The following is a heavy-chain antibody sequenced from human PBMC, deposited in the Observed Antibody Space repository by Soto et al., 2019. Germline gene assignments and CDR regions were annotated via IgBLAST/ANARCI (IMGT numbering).Heavy chain of an antibody. CDR3: ARGPLTTVPFGY. CDR1: GGSFSGYY. D-gene: IGHD4-17*01. Sequence: SETLSLTCAVYGGSFSGYYWSWIRQPPGKGLEWIGEINHSGSTNYNPSLKSRVTISVDTSKNQFSLKLSSVTAADTAVYYCARGPLTTVPFGYWAQRTLVTVSS. J-gene: IGHJ4*02. V-gene: IGHV4-34*01. CDR2: INHSGST.